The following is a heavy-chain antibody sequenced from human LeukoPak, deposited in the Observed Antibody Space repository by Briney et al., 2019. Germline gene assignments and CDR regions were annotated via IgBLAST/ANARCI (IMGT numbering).Heavy chain of an antibody. Sequence: SETLSLTCAVSGYSISSSSWWGWIRQPPGKGLEWIAYIYHSGTTYYNPSLQSRVTISVDTSKNQFSLKLSSVTAADTAVYYCAREQRGVATIIDYWGQGTLVTVSS. V-gene: IGHV4-28*03. D-gene: IGHD5-12*01. J-gene: IGHJ4*02. CDR2: IYHSGTT. CDR1: GYSISSSSW. CDR3: AREQRGVATIIDY.